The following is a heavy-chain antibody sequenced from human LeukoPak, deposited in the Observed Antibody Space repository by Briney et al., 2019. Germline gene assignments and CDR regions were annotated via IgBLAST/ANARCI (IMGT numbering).Heavy chain of an antibody. V-gene: IGHV3-7*04. CDR3: ARGYNYGTF. Sequence: GGSLRLPCAASGFTFSSHWMSWVRQAPGKGLEWVGNIKQDGSERHYGGSVTGRFILSRDNAKNSLFLQMNSLRAEDTAVYYCARGYNYGTFWGQGTLVTVSS. D-gene: IGHD5-18*01. CDR2: IKQDGSER. CDR1: GFTFSSHW. J-gene: IGHJ4*02.